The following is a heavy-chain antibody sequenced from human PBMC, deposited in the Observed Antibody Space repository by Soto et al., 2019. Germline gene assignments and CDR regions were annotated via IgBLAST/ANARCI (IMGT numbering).Heavy chain of an antibody. V-gene: IGHV3-23*01. CDR1: GFTFSSYA. CDR2: ISGSGGSA. Sequence: EVQLLESGGGLVQPGGSLRISCAASGFTFSSYAMSWVRQAPGKGLECLSTISGSGGSAYYADSVKGRFTITRDNSKNTLNMQMNSLRAEDTAVYYCAKDSDYDDILTGLHWGQGTLVTVSA. D-gene: IGHD3-9*01. J-gene: IGHJ4*02. CDR3: AKDSDYDDILTGLH.